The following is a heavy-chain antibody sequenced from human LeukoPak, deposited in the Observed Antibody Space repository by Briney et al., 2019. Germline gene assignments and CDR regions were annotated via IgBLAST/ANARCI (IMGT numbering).Heavy chain of an antibody. Sequence: ASVKVSCKASGYTFTSYDINWVRQATGQGLEWMGWMNPNSGNTGYAQKFQGRVTMTRDTSISTAYMELSRLRSDDTAVYYCAREATYYYDSSGYPDAFDIWGQGTMVTVSS. CDR2: MNPNSGNT. CDR1: GYTFTSYD. J-gene: IGHJ3*02. V-gene: IGHV1-8*01. CDR3: AREATYYYDSSGYPDAFDI. D-gene: IGHD3-22*01.